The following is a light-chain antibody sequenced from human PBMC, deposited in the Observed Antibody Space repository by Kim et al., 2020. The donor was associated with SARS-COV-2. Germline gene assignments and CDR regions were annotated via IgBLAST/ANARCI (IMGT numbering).Light chain of an antibody. Sequence: PSGEGATPSCPARQGVVSNAACYQHTRGQAPRLLSYCSTVSAAGIPVRFSGSGAGTELTLSITSLQSEDFTVYYCQQDNNLPPSTFCQGTPLWIK. CDR1: QGVVSN. V-gene: IGKV3-15*01. CDR2: CST. J-gene: IGKJ5*01. CDR3: QQDNNLPPST.